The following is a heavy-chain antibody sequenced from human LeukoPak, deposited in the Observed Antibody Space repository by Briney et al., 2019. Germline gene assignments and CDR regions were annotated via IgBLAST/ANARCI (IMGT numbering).Heavy chain of an antibody. CDR1: GYTFTSYD. J-gene: IGHJ6*02. CDR3: ARSGGYYDFWSGPSVGMDV. CDR2: MNPNSGNT. D-gene: IGHD3-3*01. V-gene: IGHV1-8*01. Sequence: GASVEVSCKASGYTFTSYDINWVRQATGQGLEWMGWMNPNSGNTGYAQKFQGRVTMTRNTSISTAYMELSSLRSEDTAVYYCARSGGYYDFWSGPSVGMDVWGQGTTVTVSS.